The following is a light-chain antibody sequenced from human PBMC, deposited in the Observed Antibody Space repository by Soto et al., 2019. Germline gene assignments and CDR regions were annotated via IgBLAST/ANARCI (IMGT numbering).Light chain of an antibody. CDR3: HQTYGSPLT. J-gene: IGKJ5*01. CDR1: LGLRYN. V-gene: IGKV1-39*01. Sequence: DIQVTQSPSSLSASVGDRVNITCRASLGLRYNLNWYQQRPGKPPKLLIYSASSLQSGPPSKFSGSGSDTDFTLTISSLQAADFPNYNCHQTYGSPLTYGKWTRLEMK. CDR2: SAS.